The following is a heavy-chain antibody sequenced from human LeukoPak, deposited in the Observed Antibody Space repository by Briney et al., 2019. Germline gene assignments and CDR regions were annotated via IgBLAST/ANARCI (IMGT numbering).Heavy chain of an antibody. CDR1: GFTSTKYA. V-gene: IGHV3-23*01. D-gene: IGHD5-12*01. J-gene: IGHJ4*02. Sequence: GGPLRLSCAASGFTSTKYAMNWVRQVPGKGLEWVSVLIGSSGSTDYADSVKGRFTISRDNSKNTVFLQMNSLRAEDTAIYYCAKGAYDYIEIGYFDSWGQGTLVTVSS. CDR3: AKGAYDYIEIGYFDS. CDR2: LIGSSGST.